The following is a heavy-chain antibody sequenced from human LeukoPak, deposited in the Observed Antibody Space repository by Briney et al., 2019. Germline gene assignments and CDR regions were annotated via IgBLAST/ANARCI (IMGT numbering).Heavy chain of an antibody. CDR3: ARGRSITLLRGVAMSDGFDI. CDR2: ISGDGVST. CDR1: GLPIADFA. D-gene: IGHD3-10*01. V-gene: IGHV3-43*02. Sequence: GGSLRLSCVASGLPIADFAMHWVRQAPGKGLEWVSLISGDGVSTFYADSVKGRFTISRDNAKNSLYLQMNSLRAEDTAVYYCARGRSITLLRGVAMSDGFDIWGQGAMVAVSS. J-gene: IGHJ3*02.